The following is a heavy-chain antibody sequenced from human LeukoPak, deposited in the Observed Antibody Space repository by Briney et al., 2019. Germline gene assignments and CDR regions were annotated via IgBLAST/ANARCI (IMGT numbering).Heavy chain of an antibody. Sequence: GESLKISCKGSGYTFTSYWISWVRQMPGKGLEWMGRIDTSDSYTNYSPSFQGHVTISADKSISTAYLQWSSLKASDTAMYYCARRVDNQHHPYGDFDYWGQGTLVTVSS. CDR1: GYTFTSYW. CDR3: ARRVDNQHHPYGDFDY. J-gene: IGHJ4*02. CDR2: IDTSDSYT. V-gene: IGHV5-10-1*01. D-gene: IGHD1-14*01.